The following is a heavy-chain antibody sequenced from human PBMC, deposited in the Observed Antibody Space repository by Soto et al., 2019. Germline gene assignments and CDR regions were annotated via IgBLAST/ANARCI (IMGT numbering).Heavy chain of an antibody. V-gene: IGHV1-46*01. CDR1: GSTFTSYY. D-gene: IGHD7-27*01. CDR2: INPRGGST. J-gene: IGHJ3*02. Sequence: ASVKVSRKASGSTFTSYYMHWVRQAPGQGLERKGIINPRGGSTSYAQKFQGRVTMTRDTSTSTVYMELSSLRSEDTAVYYCARWGTGGGAFYSWSQGTRGTVS. CDR3: ARWGTGGGAFYS.